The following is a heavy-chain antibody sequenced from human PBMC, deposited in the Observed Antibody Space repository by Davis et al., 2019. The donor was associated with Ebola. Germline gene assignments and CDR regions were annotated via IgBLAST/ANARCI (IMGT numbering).Heavy chain of an antibody. D-gene: IGHD1-26*01. Sequence: ASVKVSCKASGYTFTSYAMHWVRQAPGQRLEWMGWINAGNGNTNYSQKLQGRVTITRDTSASTAYMELSSLRSEDTAVYYCAREGGRWALLFWFDPWGQGTRVTVSS. CDR1: GYTFTSYA. J-gene: IGHJ5*02. CDR2: INAGNGNT. V-gene: IGHV1-3*01. CDR3: AREGGRWALLFWFDP.